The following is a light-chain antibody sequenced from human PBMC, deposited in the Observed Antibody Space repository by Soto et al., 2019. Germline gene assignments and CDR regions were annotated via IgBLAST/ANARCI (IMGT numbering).Light chain of an antibody. J-gene: IGLJ1*01. CDR3: TSYAGTYSFFYV. V-gene: IGLV2-8*01. Sequence: QSVLTQPASASGSPGQSVTISCTGTSSDVGAYNYVPWYQQLPGKAPKLIIYEVSKRPSGVPDRFSGSKSGNTASLTVSGLQAEDEADYYCTSYAGTYSFFYVFGTGTKVTVL. CDR2: EVS. CDR1: SSDVGAYNY.